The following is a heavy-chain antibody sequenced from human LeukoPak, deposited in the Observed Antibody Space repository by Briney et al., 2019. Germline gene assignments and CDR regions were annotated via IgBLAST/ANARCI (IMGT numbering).Heavy chain of an antibody. Sequence: SVKVSCKASGGTFSSYAISWVRQAPGQGLEWMGGIIPIFGTANYAQKFQGRVTITADESTSTAYMELSSLRSEDTAVYYCARTLYSSSAPIYYYYMDVWGKGTTVTVSS. D-gene: IGHD6-6*01. V-gene: IGHV1-69*13. CDR2: IIPIFGTA. CDR3: ARTLYSSSAPIYYYYMDV. J-gene: IGHJ6*03. CDR1: GGTFSSYA.